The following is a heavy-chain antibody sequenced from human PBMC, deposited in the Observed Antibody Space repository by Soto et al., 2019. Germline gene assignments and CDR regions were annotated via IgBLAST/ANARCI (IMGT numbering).Heavy chain of an antibody. CDR3: ARAYEGVCFDF. CDR2: ISYDGGNK. D-gene: IGHD3-16*01. Sequence: QVQLVESGGGVVQPGRSLRLSCAASGFTFSSYAMHWVRQAPGKGLEWVAVISYDGGNKYYADSVKGRFTISRDNSKNTLYLQMNSLRAEDTAVYYCARAYEGVCFDFWGQGTLVTVSS. CDR1: GFTFSSYA. J-gene: IGHJ4*02. V-gene: IGHV3-30-3*01.